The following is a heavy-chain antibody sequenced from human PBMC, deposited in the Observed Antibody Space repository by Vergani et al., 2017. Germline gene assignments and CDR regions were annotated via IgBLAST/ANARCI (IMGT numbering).Heavy chain of an antibody. CDR1: GFTFDDYA. CDR3: AKDGQQLSYYYYYMDV. V-gene: IGHV3-9*01. CDR2: ISWNSGSI. J-gene: IGHJ6*03. D-gene: IGHD6-13*01. Sequence: EVQLVESGGGLVQPGGSLRLSCAASGFTFDDYAMHWVRQAPGKGLEWVSGISWNSGSIGYADSVKGRFTISRDNAKNSLYLQMNSLRAEDTALYYCAKDGQQLSYYYYYMDVWGKGTTVTVSS.